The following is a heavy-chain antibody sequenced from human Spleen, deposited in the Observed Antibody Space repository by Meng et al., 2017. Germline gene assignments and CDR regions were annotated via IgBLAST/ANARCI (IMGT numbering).Heavy chain of an antibody. V-gene: IGHV4-38-2*02. CDR3: ARGLTRSTAAAFG. CDR2: FSHSETT. CDR1: GYSISRGSY. D-gene: IGHD6-13*01. J-gene: IGHJ4*02. Sequence: ESLKISCTVSGYSISRGSYWGWIRQPPGKGLEWIGSFSHSETTYYNPPLKSRVTISVDTSKNQFSLKLSSVTAADTAVYYCARGLTRSTAAAFGWGQGTLVTVSS.